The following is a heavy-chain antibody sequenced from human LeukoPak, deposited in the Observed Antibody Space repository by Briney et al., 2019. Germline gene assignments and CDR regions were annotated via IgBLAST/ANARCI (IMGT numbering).Heavy chain of an antibody. V-gene: IGHV3-7*03. D-gene: IGHD4-17*01. CDR1: GFTFSTYW. CDR2: IKQDGSEK. J-gene: IGHJ6*02. CDR3: ARDSTVTLSYGMDV. Sequence: PGGSLRLSCAASGFTFSTYWMTWARQAPGKGLEWVANIKQDGSEKYYVDFVKGRFTISRDNAKNSLYLQMNSLRAEDSAVYYCARDSTVTLSYGMDVWGQGTTVTVSS.